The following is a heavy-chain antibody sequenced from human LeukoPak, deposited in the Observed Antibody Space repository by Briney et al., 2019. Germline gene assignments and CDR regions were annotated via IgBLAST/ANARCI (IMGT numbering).Heavy chain of an antibody. CDR1: GXSISSGGHY. CDR2: ISYSGST. D-gene: IGHD4-17*01. CDR3: VRDARGDGDYGWFDP. J-gene: IGHJ5*02. Sequence: PSETLSLTCSVSGXSISSGGHYWNWIRQHPGKGLEWIGYISYSGSTYYNASLKSRVTISVDTSKNQFSLRLRSVTAADTAVYYCVRDARGDGDYGWFDPWGQGALVTISS. V-gene: IGHV4-31*03.